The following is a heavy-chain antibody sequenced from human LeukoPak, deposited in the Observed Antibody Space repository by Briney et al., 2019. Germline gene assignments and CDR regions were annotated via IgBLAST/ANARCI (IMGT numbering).Heavy chain of an antibody. CDR2: IVVGSGNT. D-gene: IGHD3-3*01. V-gene: IGHV1-58*01. CDR3: AADPKYDFWSGYYVN. CDR1: GFTFTSSA. J-gene: IGHJ1*01. Sequence: SVKVSCKASGFTFTSSAVQWVRQARGQRLEWIGWIVVGSGNTNYAQKFQERVTITRDMSTSTAYMELSSLRSEDTAVYYCAADPKYDFWSGYYVNWGQGTLVTVSS.